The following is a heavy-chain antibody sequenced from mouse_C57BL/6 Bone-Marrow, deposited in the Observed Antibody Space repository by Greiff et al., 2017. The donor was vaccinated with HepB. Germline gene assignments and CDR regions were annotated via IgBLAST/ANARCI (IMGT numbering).Heavy chain of an antibody. CDR3: ARIYYDYDVEFFDD. D-gene: IGHD2-4*01. CDR2: IDPNSGGT. J-gene: IGHJ2*01. Sequence: VQLQQPGAELVKPGASVKLSCKASGYTFTSYWMHWVKQRPGRGLEWIGRIDPNSGGTKYNEKFKSKATLTVDKPSSTAYMQLSSLTSEDSAVYYCARIYYDYDVEFFDDWGQGTTLTVSS. CDR1: GYTFTSYW. V-gene: IGHV1-72*01.